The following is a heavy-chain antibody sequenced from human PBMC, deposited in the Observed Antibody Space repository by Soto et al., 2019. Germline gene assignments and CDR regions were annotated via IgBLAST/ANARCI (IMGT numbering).Heavy chain of an antibody. Sequence: QLQLQESGPGLVKPSETLSLTCTVSGGPISSSSYYWGWIRQPPGKVLEWIGSIYYSGSTYYNPSLKSRVTISVDTSKNQCSLKLRSVTAADTAVYYCARRIPIIGGGWFDPWGQGTLVTVSS. J-gene: IGHJ5*02. CDR3: ARRIPIIGGGWFDP. V-gene: IGHV4-39*01. CDR1: GGPISSSSYY. CDR2: IYYSGST.